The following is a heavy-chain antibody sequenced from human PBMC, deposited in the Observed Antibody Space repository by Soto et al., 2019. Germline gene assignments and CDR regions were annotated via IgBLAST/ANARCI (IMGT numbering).Heavy chain of an antibody. CDR3: ARGRGGYFDL. J-gene: IGHJ2*01. CDR1: GVSISSYY. Sequence: QVQLQESGPGLVKPSETLSLTCTVSGVSISSYYWSWIRQPPGKGLEWIGYIYYSGSTNYNPSLNSRVTISVDTSKNQFSLKLSSVTAADTAVYYCARGRGGYFDLWGCGTLVTVSS. V-gene: IGHV4-59*01. CDR2: IYYSGST.